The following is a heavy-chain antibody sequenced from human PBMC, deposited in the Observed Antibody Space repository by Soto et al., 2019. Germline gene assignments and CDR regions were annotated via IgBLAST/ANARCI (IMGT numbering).Heavy chain of an antibody. J-gene: IGHJ5*02. CDR3: ARGKSGLNWFDP. CDR1: GDSIYIGGYY. D-gene: IGHD5-12*01. CDR2: IYYIGSA. Sequence: PSETLSLPCTISGDSIYIGGYYWGCIRQHPGKGLEWIGYIYYIGSAYYNPSLKSRVTISVDTSKNQFSLKLTSLTAADTAIYYCARGKSGLNWFDPWGQGTLVTVSS. V-gene: IGHV4-31*03.